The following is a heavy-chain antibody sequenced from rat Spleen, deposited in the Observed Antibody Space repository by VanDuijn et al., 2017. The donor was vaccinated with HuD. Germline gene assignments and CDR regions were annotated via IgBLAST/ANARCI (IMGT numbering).Heavy chain of an antibody. D-gene: IGHD1-11*01. Sequence: EVQLVESGGGLAQPGRSLKLSCAGSGFTFSDYYMVWVRQAPTKGLEWVASISYEGSSTYYGDSVKGRVTISRDNAKSSLYLQMDSLRSEDTSTYYCAKDEDYGGSPYWYFDFWGPGTMVTVSS. CDR1: GFTFSDYY. J-gene: IGHJ1*01. CDR2: ISYEGSST. CDR3: AKDEDYGGSPYWYFDF. V-gene: IGHV5-20*01.